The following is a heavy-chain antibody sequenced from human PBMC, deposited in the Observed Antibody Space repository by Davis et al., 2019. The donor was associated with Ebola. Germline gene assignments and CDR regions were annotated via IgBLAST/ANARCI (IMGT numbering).Heavy chain of an antibody. D-gene: IGHD4-17*01. V-gene: IGHV1-58*01. CDR1: GLTFSSSI. CDR2: IVVGSGNT. J-gene: IGHJ4*02. CDR3: AADSLSTDTPFDF. Sequence: AASVKVSCKASGLTFSSSIVQWVRHARGQRPEWIGWIVVGSGNTDYAEKFQERVTITRDMSTGTAYMDLSSLRSEDTAFYYCAADSLSTDTPFDFWGQGTLVTVSS.